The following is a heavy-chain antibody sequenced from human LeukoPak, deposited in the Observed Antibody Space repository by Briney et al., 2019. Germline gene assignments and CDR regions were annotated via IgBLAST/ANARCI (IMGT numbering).Heavy chain of an antibody. J-gene: IGHJ4*02. V-gene: IGHV1-69*01. CDR1: GGTFSSYA. Sequence: SVKVSCKASGGTFSSYAISWVRQAPGQGLGWMGGIIPIFGTANYAQKFQGRVTITADESTSTAYMELSSLRSEDTAVYYCAREGSLYSSSWYLFDYWGQGTLVTVSS. CDR3: AREGSLYSSSWYLFDY. CDR2: IIPIFGTA. D-gene: IGHD6-13*01.